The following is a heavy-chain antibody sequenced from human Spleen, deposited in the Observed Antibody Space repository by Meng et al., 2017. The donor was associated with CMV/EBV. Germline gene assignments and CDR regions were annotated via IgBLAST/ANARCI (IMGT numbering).Heavy chain of an antibody. J-gene: IGHJ4*02. CDR2: IRYDGSKT. CDR1: GFTFSSYG. V-gene: IGHV3-30*02. D-gene: IGHD6-19*01. Sequence: SCAASGFTFSSYGMHWVRQAPGKGLEWVAFIRYDGSKTYYADSVKGRFTISRDNSRNTLYLQMNGLRPEDTAIYYCAKDRGDSSGRYFDYWGQGALVTVSS. CDR3: AKDRGDSSGRYFDY.